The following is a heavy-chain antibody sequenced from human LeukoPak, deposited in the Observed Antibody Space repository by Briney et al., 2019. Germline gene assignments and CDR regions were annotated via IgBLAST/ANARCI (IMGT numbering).Heavy chain of an antibody. CDR2: IWYDGSNK. J-gene: IGHJ4*02. V-gene: IGHV3-33*01. CDR1: GFTFSTYG. CDR3: AREVGGWYPPDY. Sequence: GRSLRLSCAASGFTFSTYGMHWVRQAPGKGLEWVAVIWYDGSNKYYADSVKGRFTISRDNSKNTLYLQMNSLRAEDTAVYYCAREVGGWYPPDYWGQGTLVTVSS. D-gene: IGHD6-19*01.